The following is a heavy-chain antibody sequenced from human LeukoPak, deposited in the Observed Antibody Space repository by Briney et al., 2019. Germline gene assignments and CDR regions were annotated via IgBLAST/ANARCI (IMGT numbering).Heavy chain of an antibody. V-gene: IGHV4-39*02. CDR3: ARLGAGPTYYDFWSGYSSFYFDY. CDR2: ISSSGNT. CDR1: GGSTSSGNYY. D-gene: IGHD3-3*01. J-gene: IGHJ4*02. Sequence: SETLSLTCTVSGGSTSSGNYYWGWIRQPPGKGLEWIGGISSSGNTYYNPSLKSRITISIDTSKNHFSLKLSSVTAADTAVYYCARLGAGPTYYDFWSGYSSFYFDYWGQGTLVTVSS.